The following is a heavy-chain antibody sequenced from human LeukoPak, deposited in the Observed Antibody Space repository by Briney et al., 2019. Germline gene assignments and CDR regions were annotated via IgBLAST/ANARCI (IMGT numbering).Heavy chain of an antibody. V-gene: IGHV4-30-4*01. D-gene: IGHD3-10*01. Sequence: SQTLSLTCTVSGGSISSGDYYWSWIRQPPGKGLEWIGYIYYSGSTYYNPSLKSRVTISVDTSKNQFSLKLSSVTAADTAVYYCARAPYGSGSSYFDYWGQGTLVTVCS. CDR1: GGSISSGDYY. CDR2: IYYSGST. J-gene: IGHJ4*02. CDR3: ARAPYGSGSSYFDY.